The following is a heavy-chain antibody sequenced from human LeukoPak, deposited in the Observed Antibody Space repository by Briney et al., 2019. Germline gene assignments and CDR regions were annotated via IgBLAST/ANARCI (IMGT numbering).Heavy chain of an antibody. D-gene: IGHD5-18*01. Sequence: GSLRLSCTGSGFIFSVSAMHWVRQPPGKGLEWIGYISYSGNTYYNPSLKSRVTISVDTSKNQFSLKLSSVTAADTAVYYCASLGYSYGSRFDYWGQGTLVTVSS. J-gene: IGHJ4*02. CDR3: ASLGYSYGSRFDY. CDR1: GFIFSVSA. V-gene: IGHV4-59*08. CDR2: ISYSGNT.